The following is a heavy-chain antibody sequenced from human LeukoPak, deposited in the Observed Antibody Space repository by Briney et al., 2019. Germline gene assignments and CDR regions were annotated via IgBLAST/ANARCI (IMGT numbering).Heavy chain of an antibody. CDR2: IWYDGSNK. CDR3: AREGTVTPQAFDI. J-gene: IGHJ3*02. V-gene: IGHV3-33*01. CDR1: GFTFSSYG. Sequence: GGSLRLSCAASGFTFSSYGMHWVRQAPGKGLEWVAVIWYDGSNKYYADSVKGRFTISRDNSKNTLYLQMNSLRAEDTAAYYCAREGTVTPQAFDIWGQGTMVTVSS. D-gene: IGHD4-17*01.